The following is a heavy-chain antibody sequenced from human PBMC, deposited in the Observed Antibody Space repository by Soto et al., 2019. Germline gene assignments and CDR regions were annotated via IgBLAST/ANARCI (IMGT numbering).Heavy chain of an antibody. V-gene: IGHV1-46*01. D-gene: IGHD3-3*01. CDR1: GYTFTSYY. CDR3: ARERFPCYDFWSGRCGLLNWFDP. Sequence: GASVKVSCKSSGYTFTSYYMHWVRQAPGQGLEWMGIINPSGGSTSYAQKFQGRVTMTRDTSTSTVYMELSSLRSEDTAVYYCARERFPCYDFWSGRCGLLNWFDPWGQGTLVTVSS. J-gene: IGHJ5*02. CDR2: INPSGGST.